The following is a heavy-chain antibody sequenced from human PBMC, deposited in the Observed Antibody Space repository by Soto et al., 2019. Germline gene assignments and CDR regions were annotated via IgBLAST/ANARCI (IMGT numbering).Heavy chain of an antibody. J-gene: IGHJ5*02. V-gene: IGHV4-30-4*01. CDR2: VYYSGST. CDR1: GGSISSGDYY. D-gene: IGHD4-17*01. CDR3: VREWRDNYGAFYNWFDP. Sequence: TLFLTCTVSGGSISSGDYYWSWIRQPPGKGLEWIGYVYYSGSTYSNPSLKSRVIISVDTSKNQFSLKLSSVTAADTAVYYCVREWRDNYGAFYNWFDPWGLGILVTVSS.